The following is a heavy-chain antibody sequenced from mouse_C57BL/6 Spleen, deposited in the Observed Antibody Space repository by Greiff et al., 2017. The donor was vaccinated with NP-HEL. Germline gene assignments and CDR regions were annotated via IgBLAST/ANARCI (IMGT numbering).Heavy chain of an antibody. CDR2: ISDGGSYT. Sequence: EVKLVESGGGLAKPGGSLKLSCAASGFTFSSYAMSWVRQTPEKRLEWVATISDGGSYTYYPDNVKGRFTISRDNAKNNLYLQMSHLKSEDTAMYYCARDLYYYGSSLAWFAYWGQGTLVTVSA. CDR1: GFTFSSYA. D-gene: IGHD1-1*01. CDR3: ARDLYYYGSSLAWFAY. J-gene: IGHJ3*01. V-gene: IGHV5-4*01.